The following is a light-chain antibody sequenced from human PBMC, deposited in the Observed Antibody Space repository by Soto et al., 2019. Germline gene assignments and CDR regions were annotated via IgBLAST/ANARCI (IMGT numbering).Light chain of an antibody. CDR3: QQYYSISFS. J-gene: IGKJ4*01. V-gene: IGKV1-39*01. CDR2: GAS. Sequence: DLPMTQSPSSLSASIGDRVTITCRASHSIRISLNWYQQKPGKAPKFLIHGASSLDSGVPPRFSGGGSGTDFTLTISSLQPEDVATYYCQQYYSISFSFGGGTKVEIK. CDR1: HSIRIS.